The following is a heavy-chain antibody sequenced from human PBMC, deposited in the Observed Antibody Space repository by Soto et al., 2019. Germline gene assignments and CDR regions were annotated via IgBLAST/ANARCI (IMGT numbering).Heavy chain of an antibody. V-gene: IGHV3-7*01. CDR2: IDQGGSER. CDR1: GFSFDTYW. D-gene: IGHD3-16*01. J-gene: IGHJ4*02. Sequence: EVQLVESGGGLVQPGGSLRLSCAASGFSFDTYWMTWVRQPPGKGLEWVANIDQGGSERYYVDSVRGRSTISRDNDKNLLYLQMTSLRAEDTAVYYCVCGGNYFVYWGQGTLVTVSP. CDR3: VCGGNYFVY.